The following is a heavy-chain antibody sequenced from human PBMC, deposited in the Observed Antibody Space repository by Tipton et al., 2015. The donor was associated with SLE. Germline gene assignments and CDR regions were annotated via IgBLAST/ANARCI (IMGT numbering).Heavy chain of an antibody. Sequence: TLSLTCAVYGGSFSEHHWSWIRQPPGKGLEWVGEINHHGGTKYNPSLKSRVTISVDTSKNQFSLKLSSVTAADTAVYYCARVHYYSYMDVWGKGTTVTVSS. CDR1: GGSFSEHH. J-gene: IGHJ6*03. CDR3: ARVHYYSYMDV. CDR2: INHHGGT. V-gene: IGHV4-34*01.